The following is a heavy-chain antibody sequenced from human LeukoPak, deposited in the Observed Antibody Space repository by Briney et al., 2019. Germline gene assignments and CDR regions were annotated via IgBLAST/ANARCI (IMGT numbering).Heavy chain of an antibody. CDR3: ASGRPLGFDY. D-gene: IGHD1-26*01. CDR1: GDSISTYY. J-gene: IGHJ4*02. V-gene: IGHV4-59*01. Sequence: PPETLSLTCTVSGDSISTYYWSWIRQPPGKGLEWIGYMYYSGSTNYNPSLKSRVTISLDTPKNQFSLKLSSVTAADTAVYYCASGRPLGFDYWGQGTLVTVSS. CDR2: MYYSGST.